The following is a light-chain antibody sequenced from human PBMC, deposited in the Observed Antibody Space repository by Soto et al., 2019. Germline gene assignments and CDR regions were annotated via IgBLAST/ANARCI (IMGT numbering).Light chain of an antibody. Sequence: QSVLTQPPSVSGAPGQRVTVSCTGSSSNIGERYDVHWYQQLPGTAPKLLIYDNSNRPSGVPDRFSGSKSGTSASLAITGLQAEDEADYYCQSYDSSLSSSVFGGGTQLTVL. J-gene: IGLJ2*01. V-gene: IGLV1-40*01. CDR2: DNS. CDR1: SSNIGERYD. CDR3: QSYDSSLSSSV.